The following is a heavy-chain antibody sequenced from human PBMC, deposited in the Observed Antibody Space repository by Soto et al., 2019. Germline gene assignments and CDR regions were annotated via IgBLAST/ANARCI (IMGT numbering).Heavy chain of an antibody. CDR2: IKQDGSEK. Sequence: GGSLRLSCAASGFTFSSYWMSWVRQAPGKGLEWVANIKQDGSEKYYVDSVKGRFTISRDNAKNSLYLQMNSLGAEDTAVYYCARAHEDLELGAAMPAPNFDYWGQGTLVTVSS. CDR1: GFTFSSYW. D-gene: IGHD2-2*01. J-gene: IGHJ4*02. CDR3: ARAHEDLELGAAMPAPNFDY. V-gene: IGHV3-7*01.